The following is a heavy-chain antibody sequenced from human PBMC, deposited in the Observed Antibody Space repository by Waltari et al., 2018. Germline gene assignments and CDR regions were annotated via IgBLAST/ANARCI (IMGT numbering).Heavy chain of an antibody. CDR2: INHSGST. V-gene: IGHV4-34*01. J-gene: IGHJ1*01. CDR1: GGSFRGYY. D-gene: IGHD3-3*01. Sequence: QVQLQQWGAGLLKPSETLSLTCAVYGGSFRGYYWSWIRQPPGKGLEWIGEINHSGSTNYNPSLKSRVTISVDTSKNQFSLKLSSVTAADTAVYYCARPNHVYYDFWSGHRRRRGYFQHWGQGTLVTVSS. CDR3: ARPNHVYYDFWSGHRRRRGYFQH.